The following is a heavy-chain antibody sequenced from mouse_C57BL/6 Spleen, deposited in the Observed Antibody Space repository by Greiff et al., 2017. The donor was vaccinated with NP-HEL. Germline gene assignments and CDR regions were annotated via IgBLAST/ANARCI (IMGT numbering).Heavy chain of an antibody. D-gene: IGHD1-1*01. Sequence: VQLQQSGAELVRPGASVKLSCPASGFNIKNYNMPWLKQRPKRGLGGIGRIDPEDGDTEYARKFQGKATMTADTSSNTAYLQLSSLTSEDTAVYYCTTGSPYITTVVGDYWGQGTTLTVSS. CDR1: GFNIKNYN. J-gene: IGHJ2*01. V-gene: IGHV14-1*01. CDR2: IDPEDGDT. CDR3: TTGSPYITTVVGDY.